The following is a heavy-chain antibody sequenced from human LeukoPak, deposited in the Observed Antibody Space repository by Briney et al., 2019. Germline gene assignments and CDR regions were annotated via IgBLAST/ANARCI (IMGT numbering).Heavy chain of an antibody. CDR1: GFSISSYC. CDR2: IYTSGST. D-gene: IGHD3-10*01. Sequence: AETLSLTCTVSGFSISSYCWSWIRQPAGKGLEWMGVIYTSGSTNYNPSLKSRLTMRGNTSKNQFSLKMRSVIAADTIVYYCATTMVRGVIIRDYWGQGTLVTVSS. V-gene: IGHV4-4*07. J-gene: IGHJ4*02. CDR3: ATTMVRGVIIRDY.